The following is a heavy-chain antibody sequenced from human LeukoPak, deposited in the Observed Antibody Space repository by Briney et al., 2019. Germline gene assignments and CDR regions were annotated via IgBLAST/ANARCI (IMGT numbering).Heavy chain of an antibody. CDR2: MNPNSGNT. J-gene: IGHJ4*02. CDR3: ATFSHCSGGSCYLPFDY. CDR1: GYTFTSYD. D-gene: IGHD2-15*01. Sequence: ASVKVSCKASGYTFTSYDINWVRQATGQGLEWMGWMNPNSGNTGYAQKFQGRVTMTEDTSTDTAYMELSSLRSEDTAVYYCATFSHCSGGSCYLPFDYWGQGTLVTVSS. V-gene: IGHV1-8*01.